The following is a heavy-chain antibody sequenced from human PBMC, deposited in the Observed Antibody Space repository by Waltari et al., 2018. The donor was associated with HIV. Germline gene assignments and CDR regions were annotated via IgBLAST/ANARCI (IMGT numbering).Heavy chain of an antibody. D-gene: IGHD1-26*01. V-gene: IGHV3-30-3*01. CDR1: GFTFNSYP. Sequence: QVQLVESGGGVVQPGRSLRLSCAASGFTFNSYPMHWVRQAQGKGLEWVAVISYDGSNKYYADSVKGRFTISRDNSKNTLYLQMNSLRAEDTAVYYCAREGRGSYYPFDYWGQGTLVTVSS. CDR3: AREGRGSYYPFDY. J-gene: IGHJ4*02. CDR2: ISYDGSNK.